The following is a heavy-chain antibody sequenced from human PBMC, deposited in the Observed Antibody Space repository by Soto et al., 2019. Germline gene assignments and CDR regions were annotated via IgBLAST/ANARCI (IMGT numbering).Heavy chain of an antibody. CDR3: ARGPGYSYGYSVYYYYYGMDV. D-gene: IGHD5-18*01. V-gene: IGHV4-34*01. J-gene: IGHJ6*02. CDR2: INHSGST. CDR1: GGSLSGVY. Sequence: SESLSLTCVVYGGSLSGVYWTWIRQPPGKGLEWIGEINHSGSTNYSPSLESRVTISLDTSNNQFSLKLSSVTAADTAVYYCARGPGYSYGYSVYYYYYGMDVWGQGTTVTVSS.